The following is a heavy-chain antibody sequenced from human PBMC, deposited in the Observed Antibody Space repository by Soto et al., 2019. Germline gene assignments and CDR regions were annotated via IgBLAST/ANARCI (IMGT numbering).Heavy chain of an antibody. V-gene: IGHV3-21*06. CDR3: ARDDGWLILDY. Sequence: EVQLVASGGGPVKPGGSLRLSCAASGFAFNTYSMNWVRQAPGKGLEWVAFITRSSSYIYYADSVRGRFTLSRDNAKNSLYLQMNSLRAEDTAIYYCARDDGWLILDYWGQGTLVTVSS. J-gene: IGHJ4*02. CDR1: GFAFNTYS. CDR2: ITRSSSYI. D-gene: IGHD6-19*01.